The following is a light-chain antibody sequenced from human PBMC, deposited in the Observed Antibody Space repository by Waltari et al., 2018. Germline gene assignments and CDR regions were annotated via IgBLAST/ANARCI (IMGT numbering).Light chain of an antibody. Sequence: QSVLTQPPSASGTPGQRVTISCSGRSSTIGSNYVCWYQQPPGTAPKLLIYRNNQRPSGVPDRFSGSKSGTSASLAISGLRSEDEADYYCAAWDDSLSGPVFGGGTKLTVL. CDR2: RNN. J-gene: IGLJ2*01. CDR3: AAWDDSLSGPV. CDR1: SSTIGSNY. V-gene: IGLV1-47*01.